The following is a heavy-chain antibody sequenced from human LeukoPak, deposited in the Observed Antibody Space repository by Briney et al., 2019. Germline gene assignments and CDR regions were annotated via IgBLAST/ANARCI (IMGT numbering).Heavy chain of an antibody. J-gene: IGHJ4*02. CDR3: ASLSTTMIVAN. D-gene: IGHD3-22*01. V-gene: IGHV4-34*01. Sequence: SETLSLTCAVYGGSFSGYYWSWIRQPPGKGLEWIGEINHSGSTNYNPSLKSRVTISVDTSKNQFSLKLSSVTAADTAVYYCASLSTTMIVANWGQGTLVTVSS. CDR1: GGSFSGYY. CDR2: INHSGST.